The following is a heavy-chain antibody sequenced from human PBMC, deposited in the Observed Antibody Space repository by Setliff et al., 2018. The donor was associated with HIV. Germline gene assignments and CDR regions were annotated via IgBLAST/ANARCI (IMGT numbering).Heavy chain of an antibody. CDR2: IYYSGST. Sequence: SETLSLTCTVSAGSIRSSTYYWAWIRQPPGKGLEWIGTIYYSGSTYYNPSLKSRVTISVDTSKNHFSLKLSSVTAADTAVYYCARHQVIPTVIGAFDIWGQGTVVTVSS. V-gene: IGHV4-39*01. J-gene: IGHJ3*02. D-gene: IGHD3-16*02. CDR3: ARHQVIPTVIGAFDI. CDR1: AGSIRSSTYY.